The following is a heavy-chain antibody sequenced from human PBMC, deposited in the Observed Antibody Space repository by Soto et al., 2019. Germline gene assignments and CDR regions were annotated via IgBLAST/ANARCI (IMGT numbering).Heavy chain of an antibody. Sequence: QLQLQESGPGLVKPSETLSLTCTVSGDSISSSTYYWGWIRQPPGKGLEWIGSIFYSGSTYYNPSLKSRVAISVDTSKNQFSLKLSSVTAADTAVYYCATYYNSGNYYNGIDYWGQGTLVTVSS. D-gene: IGHD3-10*01. V-gene: IGHV4-39*01. J-gene: IGHJ4*02. CDR2: IFYSGST. CDR1: GDSISSSTYY. CDR3: ATYYNSGNYYNGIDY.